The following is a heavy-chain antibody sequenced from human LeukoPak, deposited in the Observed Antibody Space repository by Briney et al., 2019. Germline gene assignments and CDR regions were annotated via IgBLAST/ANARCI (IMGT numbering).Heavy chain of an antibody. D-gene: IGHD3-3*01. J-gene: IGHJ4*02. V-gene: IGHV3-49*04. CDR3: TRGSGRRVDY. Sequence: PGGSLRLSCTASGFTFGDYAMSWVRQAPGKGLEWVGFIRGKAYGGTTEYAASVKGRFTISRDDSKSIAYLQMNSLKTEDTAVYYCTRGSGRRVDYWGQGTLVTVSS. CDR2: IRGKAYGGTT. CDR1: GFTFGDYA.